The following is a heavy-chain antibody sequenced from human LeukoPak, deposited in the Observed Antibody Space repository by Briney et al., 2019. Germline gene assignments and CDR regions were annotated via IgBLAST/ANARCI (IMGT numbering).Heavy chain of an antibody. Sequence: PSETLSLTCAVYGGSFSGYYWSWIRQPPGKGLEWIGEINHSGSTNYNPSLKSRVTISVDTSKNQFSLKLSSVTAADTAVYYCATRRAHDSSGYYGAWGQGTLVTVSS. CDR2: INHSGST. J-gene: IGHJ5*02. V-gene: IGHV4-34*01. CDR3: ATRRAHDSSGYYGA. CDR1: GGSFSGYY. D-gene: IGHD3-22*01.